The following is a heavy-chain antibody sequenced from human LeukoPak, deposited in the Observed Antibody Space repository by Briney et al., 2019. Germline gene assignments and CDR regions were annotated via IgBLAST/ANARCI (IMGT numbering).Heavy chain of an antibody. CDR3: ARTGPGGY. CDR1: GGSINSYF. Sequence: SETLSLTCTVSGGSINSYFWSWIRQPPGKGLEWIGYIYYRGSTNYNPSLKSRVSISIDTSKTQFSLKLSSVTAADTGVYYCARTGPGGYWGQGTLVTVSS. V-gene: IGHV4-59*08. J-gene: IGHJ4*02. D-gene: IGHD1-14*01. CDR2: IYYRGST.